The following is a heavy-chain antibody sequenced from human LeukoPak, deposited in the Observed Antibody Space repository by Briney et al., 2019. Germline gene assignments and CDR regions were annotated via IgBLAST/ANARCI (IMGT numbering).Heavy chain of an antibody. CDR1: GGSLSNYY. CDR3: ARSGTVGAMPV. D-gene: IGHD1-26*01. CDR2: IYYSGST. Sequence: SETLFLTCTVSGGSLSNYYWSWIRLPPGKGLEWIGYIYYSGSTNYNPSLKSRVTISVDTSKNQFSLKLSSVTAADTAVYYCARSGTVGAMPVWGQGTLVTVSS. V-gene: IGHV4-59*08. J-gene: IGHJ4*02.